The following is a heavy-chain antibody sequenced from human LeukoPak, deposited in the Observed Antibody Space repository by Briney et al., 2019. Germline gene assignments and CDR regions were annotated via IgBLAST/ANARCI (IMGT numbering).Heavy chain of an antibody. CDR1: GFTLSNHW. V-gene: IGHV3-21*01. CDR3: AREGSTTSFDY. CDR2: ISSSSTYI. J-gene: IGHJ4*02. D-gene: IGHD2-2*01. Sequence: GGSLRLSCAASGFTLSNHWMIWVRQAPGKGLEWVSSISSSSTYIYYADSVKGRFTISRDNAKNSLYLQMNSLRAEDTAVYYCAREGSTTSFDYWGQGTLVTVSS.